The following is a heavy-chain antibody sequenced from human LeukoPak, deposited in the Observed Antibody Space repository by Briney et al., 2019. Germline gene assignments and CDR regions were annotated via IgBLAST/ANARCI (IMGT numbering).Heavy chain of an antibody. D-gene: IGHD6-19*01. CDR3: ASQAPPTAVAGTCFDY. CDR2: ISSSSSYI. Sequence: PGGSLRLSCAASGFTFSSYSMNWVRQAPGKGLEWVSSISSSSSYIYYADSVKGRFTISRDNAKNSLYLQMNSLRAEDTAVYYCASQAPPTAVAGTCFDYWGQGTLVTVSS. V-gene: IGHV3-21*01. J-gene: IGHJ4*02. CDR1: GFTFSSYS.